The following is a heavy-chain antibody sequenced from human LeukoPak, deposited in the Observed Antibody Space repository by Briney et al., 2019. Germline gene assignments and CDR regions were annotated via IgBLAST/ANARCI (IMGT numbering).Heavy chain of an antibody. D-gene: IGHD2-15*01. J-gene: IGHJ4*02. V-gene: IGHV3-23*01. CDR3: AKIVGLYCSGDTCHPDY. CDR2: ISASGGST. CDR1: GFTFSSYV. Sequence: GGSLRLSCAASGFTFSSYVMTWVRQAPGKGLEWVSGISASGGSTYYAHSVKGRFTISRDNSKNTLYLQMHSLRAEDTALYYCAKIVGLYCSGDTCHPDYWGQGTLVTVSS.